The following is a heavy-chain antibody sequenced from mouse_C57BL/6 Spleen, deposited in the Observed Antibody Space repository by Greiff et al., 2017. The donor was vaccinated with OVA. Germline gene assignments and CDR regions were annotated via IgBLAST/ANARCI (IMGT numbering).Heavy chain of an antibody. Sequence: EVKLQQSGPELVKPGASVKISCKASGYTFTDYYMNWVKQSHGKSLEWIGDINPNNGGTSYNQKFKGKATLTVAKSSSTAYMELRSLTSEDSAVYYCARSITTVVATDYAMDYWGQGTSVTVSS. J-gene: IGHJ4*01. CDR2: INPNNGGT. CDR3: ARSITTVVATDYAMDY. CDR1: GYTFTDYY. D-gene: IGHD1-1*01. V-gene: IGHV1-26*01.